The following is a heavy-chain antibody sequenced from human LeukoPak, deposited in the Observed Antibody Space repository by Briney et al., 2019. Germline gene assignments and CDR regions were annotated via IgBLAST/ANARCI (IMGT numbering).Heavy chain of an antibody. D-gene: IGHD6-13*01. CDR1: GYSFTSYW. Sequence: GESLKISCKGSGYSFTSYWIGWVRQMPGKGLEWMGIIYPGDSDTRYSPSFQGQVTISADKSISTAYLQWSSLKASDTAMYHCARVIAGRGDAFDIWGQGTMVTVSS. V-gene: IGHV5-51*01. CDR2: IYPGDSDT. CDR3: ARVIAGRGDAFDI. J-gene: IGHJ3*02.